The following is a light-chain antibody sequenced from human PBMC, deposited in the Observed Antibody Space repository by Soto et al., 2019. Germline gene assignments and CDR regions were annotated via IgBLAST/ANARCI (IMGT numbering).Light chain of an antibody. J-gene: IGKJ1*01. Sequence: DIQMTQSPSTLSASVGDRVTITCRASQSISSWLAGYQQKPGKAPKLLIYDASSLESGVPSRFRGSGSGTEFTLTISSLQPDDFATYYCQQYNSYSTFGQGTKVEIK. V-gene: IGKV1-5*01. CDR1: QSISSW. CDR2: DAS. CDR3: QQYNSYST.